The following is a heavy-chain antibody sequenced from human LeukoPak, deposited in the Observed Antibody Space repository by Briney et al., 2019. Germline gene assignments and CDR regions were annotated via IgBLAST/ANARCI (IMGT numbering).Heavy chain of an antibody. J-gene: IGHJ4*01. CDR2: ISDSGGRT. Sequence: GGSLRPSCAVSGTTLSNYGMSWVRQAPGKGLEWVAGISDSGGRTNYADSVKGRFTISRDNPKNTLYLQMNSLRAEDTAMYFCAKRGVVIRVILVGFHKEAYYFDSWGQEPWSPSPQ. CDR1: GTTLSNYG. CDR3: AKRGVVIRVILVGFHKEAYYFDS. D-gene: IGHD3-22*01. V-gene: IGHV3-23*01.